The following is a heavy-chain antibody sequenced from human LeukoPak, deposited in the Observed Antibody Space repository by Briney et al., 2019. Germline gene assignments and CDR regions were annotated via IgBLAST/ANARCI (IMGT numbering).Heavy chain of an antibody. CDR1: GYTFTGYY. D-gene: IGHD2-2*01. J-gene: IGHJ4*02. Sequence: ASVKVSCKASGYTFTGYYMHWVRQAPGQGLEWMRWINPNSGGTNYAQKFQGRVTMTRDTSISTAYMEQSRLRSDDTAVYYGARDRPQRPYDCWGQGTLVTVSS. CDR3: ARDRPQRPYDC. CDR2: INPNSGGT. V-gene: IGHV1-2*02.